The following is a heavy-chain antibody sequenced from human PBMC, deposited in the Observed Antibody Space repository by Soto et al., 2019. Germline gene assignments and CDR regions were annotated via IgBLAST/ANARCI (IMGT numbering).Heavy chain of an antibody. CDR3: AREGQQDAFDY. V-gene: IGHV3-30-3*01. Sequence: QVQLVESGGGVVQPGRSLRLSCAASGFTFSSYAMHWVRQAPGEGLEWVAVISYDGSNKYYADSVKGRFTISRDNSKNTLYLQMNSLRAEDTAVYYCAREGQQDAFDYWGQGTLVTVSS. J-gene: IGHJ4*02. CDR2: ISYDGSNK. CDR1: GFTFSSYA. D-gene: IGHD6-13*01.